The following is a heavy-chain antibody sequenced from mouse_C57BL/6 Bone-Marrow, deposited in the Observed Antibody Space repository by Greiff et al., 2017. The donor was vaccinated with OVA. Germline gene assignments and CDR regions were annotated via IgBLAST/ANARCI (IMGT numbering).Heavy chain of an antibody. CDR1: GFSLSTFGMG. J-gene: IGHJ1*03. D-gene: IGHD4-1*01. CDR3: ARRANWDGYFDV. CDR2: IWWDDDK. V-gene: IGHV8-8*01. Sequence: QVQLKESGPGILQPSQTLSLTCSFSGFSLSTFGMGVGWIRQPSGKGLEWLAHIWWDDDKYYNPALKSWLTISKDTSKNQVFLKIASVDTADTATYYCARRANWDGYFDVWGTGTTVTVSS.